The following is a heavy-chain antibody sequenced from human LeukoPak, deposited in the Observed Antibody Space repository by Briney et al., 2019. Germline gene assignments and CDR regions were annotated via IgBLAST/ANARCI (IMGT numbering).Heavy chain of an antibody. J-gene: IGHJ4*02. CDR2: ISGLGLTT. Sequence: GGSLRLFCATPLFTFCNYNVDWVRQAPGKGLEWVSDISGLGLTTHYADAVRGRFTVSRDNSKNILFLQMSSLVVDDTAVYFWAKGRNREELLEGMDSWGQGTLLTVSS. CDR1: LFTFCNYN. V-gene: IGHV3-23*01. CDR3: AKGRNREELLEGMDS. D-gene: IGHD1-7*01.